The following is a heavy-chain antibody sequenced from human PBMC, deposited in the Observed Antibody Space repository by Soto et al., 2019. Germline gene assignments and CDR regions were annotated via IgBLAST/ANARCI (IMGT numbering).Heavy chain of an antibody. D-gene: IGHD3-10*01. CDR1: GGSFSGYY. CDR2: IKHSGST. J-gene: IGHJ5*02. V-gene: IGHV4-34*01. CDR3: ARGRWGYYYGSGSYPCWFDP. Sequence: QVQLQQWGAGLLKPSETLSLTCAVYGGSFSGYYWSWIRQPPGKGLEWIGEIKHSGSTNYNPSLKSPVTISVDTSKNQFFLKLSSVTAADTAVYYCARGRWGYYYGSGSYPCWFDPWGQGTLVTVSS.